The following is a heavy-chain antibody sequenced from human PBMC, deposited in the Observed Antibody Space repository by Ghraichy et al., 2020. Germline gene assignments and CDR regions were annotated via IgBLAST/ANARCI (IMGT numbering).Heavy chain of an antibody. Sequence: LSLTCSASGFTFDDYAMHWVRQAPGKGLEWVSGINWNSGSITYADSVKGRFTISRNNAKNSVYLQMNSLTAEDTALYYCAKDRGSGWYGEDYWGQGTLVTVSS. CDR2: INWNSGSI. CDR1: GFTFDDYA. D-gene: IGHD6-19*01. J-gene: IGHJ4*02. V-gene: IGHV3-9*01. CDR3: AKDRGSGWYGEDY.